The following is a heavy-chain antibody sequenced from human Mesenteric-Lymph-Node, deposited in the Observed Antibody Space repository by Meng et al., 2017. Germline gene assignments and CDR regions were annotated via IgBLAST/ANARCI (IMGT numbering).Heavy chain of an antibody. V-gene: IGHV3-48*03. J-gene: IGHJ4*02. CDR2: ISASGFDI. Sequence: GESLKISCAASGFTFNAYEMNWVRQAPGKGLEWLSYISASGFDIYYADSVKGRFTVSRDNAQSSLYLHMNSLRAEDTAVYYCAKDPGSWPPSADYWGQGTLVTVSS. CDR1: GFTFNAYE. CDR3: AKDPGSWPPSADY. D-gene: IGHD6-13*01.